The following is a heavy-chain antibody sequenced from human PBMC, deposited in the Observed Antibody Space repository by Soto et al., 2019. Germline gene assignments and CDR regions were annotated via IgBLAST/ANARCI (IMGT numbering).Heavy chain of an antibody. CDR1: KGTVSSYT. D-gene: IGHD6-19*01. Sequence: SLKHSCRPSKGTVSSYTISWVRQPPPQGLEWMGGIIPICGTASYTNKYQGRVTITADESTSRAYMELSSWRSEDTAVYYCASVAPLKAYHPPPGIAVAGMYNYYYGMEVWGQGTTVTVSS. CDR2: IIPICGTA. CDR3: ASVAPLKAYHPPPGIAVAGMYNYYYGMEV. V-gene: IGHV1-69*13. J-gene: IGHJ6*02.